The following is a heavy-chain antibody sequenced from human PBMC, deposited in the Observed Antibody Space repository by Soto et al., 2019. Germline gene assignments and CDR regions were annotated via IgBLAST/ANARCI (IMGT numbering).Heavy chain of an antibody. D-gene: IGHD3-22*01. CDR3: AKDPLWIDYYDSSGHGYYFDY. V-gene: IGHV3-30*18. Sequence: GGSLRLSCAASGFTFSSYGMHWVRQAPGKGLEWVAVISYDGSNKYYADSVKGRFTISRGNSKNTLYLQMNSLRAEDTAVYYCAKDPLWIDYYDSSGHGYYFDYWGQGTLVTVSS. CDR1: GFTFSSYG. CDR2: ISYDGSNK. J-gene: IGHJ4*02.